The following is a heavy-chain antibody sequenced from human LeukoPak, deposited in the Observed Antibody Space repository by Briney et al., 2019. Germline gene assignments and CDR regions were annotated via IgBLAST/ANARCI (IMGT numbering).Heavy chain of an antibody. J-gene: IGHJ6*03. CDR2: IHSDDST. Sequence: PGGSLRLSCAASGFTFSSYSMNWVRQAPGKGLEWVSLIHSDDSTYYADSVKGRFTISRDNYKNRLYLQMNSLRAEDTAVYYCARGVPRPAAIWDSFYYHMDVWGTGTTVTISS. D-gene: IGHD2-2*01. CDR3: ARGVPRPAAIWDSFYYHMDV. CDR1: GFTFSSYS. V-gene: IGHV3-66*01.